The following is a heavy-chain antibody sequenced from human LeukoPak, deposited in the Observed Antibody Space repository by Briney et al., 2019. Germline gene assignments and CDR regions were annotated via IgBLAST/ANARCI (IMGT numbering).Heavy chain of an antibody. CDR2: IYYSGST. V-gene: IGHV4-30-4*08. J-gene: IGHJ4*02. D-gene: IGHD5-18*01. CDR3: ARDRGGYTYSHDY. CDR1: GGSISSGDYY. Sequence: SETLSLTCTVSGGSISSGDYYWSWIRQPPGKGLEWIGYIYYSGSTYYNPSLKSRVTISVDTSKNQFSLKLSSVTAADTAVYYCARDRGGYTYSHDYWGQGTLVTVSS.